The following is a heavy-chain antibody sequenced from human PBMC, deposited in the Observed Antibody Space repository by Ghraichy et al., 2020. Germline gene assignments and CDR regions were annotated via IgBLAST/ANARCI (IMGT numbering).Heavy chain of an antibody. V-gene: IGHV4-59*01. CDR3: ARVPTMFGVAPWGMDI. CDR1: GASISGFY. D-gene: IGHD3-3*01. CDR2: IYYSGTT. J-gene: IGHJ6*02. Sequence: SETLSLTCTVSGASISGFYWSWIRQPPGRGLEWIGHIYYSGTTNYSPSLKSRLTLSVDRSQNLVSLRLSSMTSADTAVYYCARVPTMFGVAPWGMDIWGQGTTVTDS.